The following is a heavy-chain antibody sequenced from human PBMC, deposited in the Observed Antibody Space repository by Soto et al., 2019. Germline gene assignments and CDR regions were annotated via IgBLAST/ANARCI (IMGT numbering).Heavy chain of an antibody. Sequence: EVQLVESGGGLVQPGGSLRLSCAASGFTFSSYWMSWVRQAPGKGLEWVANIKQDGSEKYYVDSVKGRFTISRDNAKNSLYLQMNSLRAEATAVYYCARDRERSWFDPWGQGTLVTVSS. CDR3: ARDRERSWFDP. CDR2: IKQDGSEK. D-gene: IGHD6-25*01. CDR1: GFTFSSYW. V-gene: IGHV3-7*01. J-gene: IGHJ5*02.